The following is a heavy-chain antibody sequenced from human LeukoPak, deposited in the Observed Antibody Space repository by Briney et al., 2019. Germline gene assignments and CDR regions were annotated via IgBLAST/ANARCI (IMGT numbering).Heavy chain of an antibody. V-gene: IGHV1-2*02. J-gene: IGHJ4*02. CDR3: ARVSGSGWYADY. Sequence: ASVKVSCKAFGYTFTGYFMHWVRQAPGQGLEWMGWINSNSGGTNYAQKFQGRVTMTRDTSINTAYMELSTLRSDDSAMYYCARVSGSGWYADYWDQGTLVTVSS. CDR2: INSNSGGT. D-gene: IGHD6-19*01. CDR1: GYTFTGYF.